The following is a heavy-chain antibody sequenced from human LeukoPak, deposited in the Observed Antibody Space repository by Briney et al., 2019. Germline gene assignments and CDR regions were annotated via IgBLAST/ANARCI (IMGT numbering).Heavy chain of an antibody. CDR3: AKDQHPTLLRYYYYYGMDV. CDR1: GFTFSSYA. V-gene: IGHV3-23*01. D-gene: IGHD2-21*01. CDR2: ISGSGGST. J-gene: IGHJ6*02. Sequence: GGSLRLSCAASGFTFSSYAMSWVRQAPGKGLEWVSAISGSGGSTYYADSVKGRFTISRDNSKNTLYLQMNSLRAEDTVVYYCAKDQHPTLLRYYYYYGMDVWGQGTAVTVSS.